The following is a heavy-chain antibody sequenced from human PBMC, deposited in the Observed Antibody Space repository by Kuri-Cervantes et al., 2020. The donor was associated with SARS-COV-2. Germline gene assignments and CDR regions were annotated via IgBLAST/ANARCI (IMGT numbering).Heavy chain of an antibody. D-gene: IGHD2-2*01. Sequence: GESLKISCAASGFTFSSYGMHWVRQAPGKGLEWVAVIWYDGSNKYCADSVKGRFTISRDNSENTLYLQMNSLSAEDTAVYYCARDMACTSTSCYGFDYWGQGTLVTVSS. J-gene: IGHJ4*02. CDR1: GFTFSSYG. CDR2: IWYDGSNK. CDR3: ARDMACTSTSCYGFDY. V-gene: IGHV3-33*08.